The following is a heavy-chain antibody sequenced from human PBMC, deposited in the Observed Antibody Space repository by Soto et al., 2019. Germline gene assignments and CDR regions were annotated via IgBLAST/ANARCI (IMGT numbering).Heavy chain of an antibody. Sequence: SETLSLTCTVSGGSISSGGYYWSWIRQHPGKGLEWIGYIYYSGSTYYNPSLKSRVTISVDTSKNQFSLKLSSVTAADTAVYYCAGMETPDYDAFDIWGQGTMVTVSS. J-gene: IGHJ3*02. CDR1: GGSISSGGYY. CDR2: IYYSGST. V-gene: IGHV4-31*03. CDR3: AGMETPDYDAFDI. D-gene: IGHD1-1*01.